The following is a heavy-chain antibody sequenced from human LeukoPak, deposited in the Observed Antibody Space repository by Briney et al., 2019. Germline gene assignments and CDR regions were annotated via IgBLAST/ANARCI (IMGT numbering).Heavy chain of an antibody. CDR3: AREIGYGDSRWFDP. CDR2: IIPIFGTA. J-gene: IGHJ5*02. V-gene: IGHV1-69*05. Sequence: EASVKVSCKASGGTLSSYAISWVRQAPGQGLEWMGGIIPIFGTANYAQKFQGRVTITTDESTSTAYMELSSLRSEDTAVYYCAREIGYGDSRWFDPWGQGTLVTVSS. CDR1: GGTLSSYA. D-gene: IGHD4-17*01.